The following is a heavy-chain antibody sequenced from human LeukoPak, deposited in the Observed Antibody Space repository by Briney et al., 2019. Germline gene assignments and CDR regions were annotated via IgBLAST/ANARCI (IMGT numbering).Heavy chain of an antibody. Sequence: PGGSLRLSCAASGFTFSDYYMSWIRQAPGKGLEWVSYISSSGSTIYYADSVKGRFTISRDNAKNPLYLQMNSLRAEDTAVYYCARDAFTFGGVIELDYWGQGTLVTVSS. J-gene: IGHJ4*02. V-gene: IGHV3-11*01. CDR1: GFTFSDYY. CDR3: ARDAFTFGGVIELDY. D-gene: IGHD3-16*02. CDR2: ISSSGSTI.